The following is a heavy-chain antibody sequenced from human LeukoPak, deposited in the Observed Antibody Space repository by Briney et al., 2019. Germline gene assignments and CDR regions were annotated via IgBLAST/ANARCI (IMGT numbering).Heavy chain of an antibody. D-gene: IGHD7-27*01. V-gene: IGHV1-46*01. CDR3: ATTRLGIGSFDY. J-gene: IGHJ4*02. CDR1: GYTFTSYY. CDR2: INPSGGST. Sequence: GASVKVSCKASGYTFTSYYMHWVRQAPGQGLEWTGIINPSGGSTSYAQKFQGRVTMTRDTSTSTVYMELSSLRSEDTAVYYCATTRLGIGSFDYWGQGTLVTVSS.